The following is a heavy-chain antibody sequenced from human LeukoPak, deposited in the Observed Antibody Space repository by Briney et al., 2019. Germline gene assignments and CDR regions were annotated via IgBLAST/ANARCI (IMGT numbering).Heavy chain of an antibody. CDR3: STGSGHAFDI. D-gene: IGHD3-10*01. Sequence: GGSLRLSCAASGFTFSSYWMHWVRQVPGKGLVWVSRINSDGSSTSYADSVEGRFTISRDNAKNTLYVQMNSLRAEDTAVYYCSTGSGHAFDIWGRGTMVTVSS. J-gene: IGHJ3*02. V-gene: IGHV3-74*01. CDR2: INSDGSST. CDR1: GFTFSSYW.